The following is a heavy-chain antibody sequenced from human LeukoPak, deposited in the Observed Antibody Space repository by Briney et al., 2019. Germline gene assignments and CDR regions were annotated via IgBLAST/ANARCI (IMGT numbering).Heavy chain of an antibody. CDR2: IISSGGST. CDR3: AKRSGGYSGFDY. V-gene: IGHV3-23*01. Sequence: GGSLRLSCAASGFTFSSYAMSWVRRAPGKGLEWVSGIISSGGSTYYADSVKGRFTISRDNSKNTLYLQMNSLRAEDTAVYYCAKRSGGYSGFDYWGQGTLVTVSS. J-gene: IGHJ4*02. D-gene: IGHD5-12*01. CDR1: GFTFSSYA.